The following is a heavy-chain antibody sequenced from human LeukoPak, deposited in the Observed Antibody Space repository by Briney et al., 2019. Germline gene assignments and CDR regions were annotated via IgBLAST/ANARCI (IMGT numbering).Heavy chain of an antibody. CDR2: INHSGST. CDR1: GGSFSGYY. V-gene: IGHV4-34*01. CDR3: ARGRVVVDY. D-gene: IGHD2-15*01. J-gene: IGHJ4*02. Sequence: SETLSLTCAVYGGSFSGYYWSWIRQPPGKGLEWIGEINHSGSTNYNPSLKSRVTIPVGTSKNQFSLKLSSVTAADTAVYYCARGRVVVDYWGQGTLVTVSS.